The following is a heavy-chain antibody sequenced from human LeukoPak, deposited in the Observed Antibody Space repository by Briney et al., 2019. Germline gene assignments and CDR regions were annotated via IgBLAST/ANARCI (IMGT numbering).Heavy chain of an antibody. D-gene: IGHD6-13*01. CDR1: GFTFSSYG. V-gene: IGHV3-30*03. CDR2: ISYDGSNK. Sequence: GRSLRLSCAASGFTFSSYGMHWVRQAPGKGLEWVAVISYDGSNKYYADSVKGRFTIPRDNSKNTLYLQMDSLRAEDTAVYYCATLSGYITESWGQGTLVTVSS. CDR3: ATLSGYITES. J-gene: IGHJ5*02.